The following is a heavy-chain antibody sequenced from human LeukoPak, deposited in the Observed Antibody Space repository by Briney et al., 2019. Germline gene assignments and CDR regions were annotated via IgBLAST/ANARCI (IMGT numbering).Heavy chain of an antibody. CDR1: GGSISSYY. CDR3: ARDGASSWYGEIFDY. V-gene: IGHV4-4*07. Sequence: SETLSLTCTVSGGSISSYYWSWIRQPAGKGLEWIGRIYTSGSTNYNPSLKSRVTMSVDTSKNQFSLKLSSVTAADTAVYYCARDGASSWYGEIFDYWGQGTLVTVSS. D-gene: IGHD6-13*01. J-gene: IGHJ4*02. CDR2: IYTSGST.